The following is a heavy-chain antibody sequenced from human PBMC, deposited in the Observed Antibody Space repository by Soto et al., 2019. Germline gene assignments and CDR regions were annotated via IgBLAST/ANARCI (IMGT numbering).Heavy chain of an antibody. J-gene: IGHJ5*02. CDR1: GGTFSNYA. CDR2: IIPIFGST. CDR3: AKDGGKDGYFGNWFDP. Sequence: QVQLLQSGAEVKKPGSSVKVSCKASGGTFSNYAITWVRQAPGQGLEWLGRIIPIFGSTNFAQKFQGRVTLTADESTITVYMDLSSLRSDDTAVYYCAKDGGKDGYFGNWFDPWGQGTLVTVSS. D-gene: IGHD5-18*01. V-gene: IGHV1-69*15.